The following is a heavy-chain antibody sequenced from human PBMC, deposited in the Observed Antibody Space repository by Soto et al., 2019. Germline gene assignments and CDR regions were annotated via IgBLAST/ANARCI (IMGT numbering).Heavy chain of an antibody. Sequence: SETLSLTCTVSGGSISSGGYYWSWIRQHPGKGLEWIGYIYYSGSTYYNPSLKSRVTISVDTSKNQFSLKLSSVTAADTAVYYCARTRAAYCGGDCEPPTPPDYWGQGTLVTVSS. V-gene: IGHV4-31*03. CDR3: ARTRAAYCGGDCEPPTPPDY. D-gene: IGHD2-21*02. CDR1: GGSISSGGYY. J-gene: IGHJ4*02. CDR2: IYYSGST.